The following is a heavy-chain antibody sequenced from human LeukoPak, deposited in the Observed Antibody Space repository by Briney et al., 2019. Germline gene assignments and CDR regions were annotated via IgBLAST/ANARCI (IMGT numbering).Heavy chain of an antibody. V-gene: IGHV4-34*01. CDR3: ARHYYDSSNDAFDI. D-gene: IGHD3-22*01. Sequence: MSSETLSLTCAVYGGSFSGYYWSWIRQPPGKGLEWIGEINHSGSTNYNPSLKSRVTISVDTSKNQFSLKLSSVTAADTAVYYCARHYYDSSNDAFDIWGQGTMVTVSS. CDR2: INHSGST. J-gene: IGHJ3*02. CDR1: GGSFSGYY.